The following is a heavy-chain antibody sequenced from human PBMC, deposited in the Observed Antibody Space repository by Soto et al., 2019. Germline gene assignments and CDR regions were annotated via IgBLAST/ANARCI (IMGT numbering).Heavy chain of an antibody. D-gene: IGHD6-19*01. V-gene: IGHV5-51*03. Sequence: EVQLVQSGAEVKKPGESLQISCKGSGYSFTSYWIGWVRQMPGKGLEWMGIIYPGDSDTRYSPSFQGQVTISADKSISTAYLQWSSLKASDTAMYYCARGGKQWLAFGVPVYYFDYWGQGTLVTVSS. J-gene: IGHJ4*02. CDR1: GYSFTSYW. CDR2: IYPGDSDT. CDR3: ARGGKQWLAFGVPVYYFDY.